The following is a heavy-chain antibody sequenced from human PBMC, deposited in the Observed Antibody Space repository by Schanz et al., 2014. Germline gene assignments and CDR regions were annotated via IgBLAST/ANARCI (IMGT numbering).Heavy chain of an antibody. CDR1: GFTFSSYA. CDR3: ERGGRGGYPGRAFDI. J-gene: IGHJ3*02. Sequence: QVQLVESGGGVVQPGRSLRLSCAASGFTFSSYAVHWVRQAPDKGLVWVAVTSSDGSLKYYADSVKGRFTISRDNSRDTVYLQMNSLRGEDTAVYSCERGGRGGYPGRAFDIGGQGTMVTASS. D-gene: IGHD5-12*01. CDR2: TSSDGSLK. V-gene: IGHV3-30*04.